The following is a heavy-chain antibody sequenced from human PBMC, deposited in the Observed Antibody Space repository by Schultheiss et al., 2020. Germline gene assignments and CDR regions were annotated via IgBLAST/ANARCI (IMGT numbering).Heavy chain of an antibody. CDR2: ISASGSTI. D-gene: IGHD5-24*01. J-gene: IGHJ6*02. CDR1: GFTFSSYP. V-gene: IGHV3-23*01. CDR3: AKDVEESFLNFYYGLDV. Sequence: GGSLRLSCAASGFTFSSYPIIWVRQAPGKGLEWVSVISASGSTIDYADSVRGRFTISRDNVKNRVFLKMVGLRVEDTAVYYCAKDVEESFLNFYYGLDVWGQGTTVTFSS.